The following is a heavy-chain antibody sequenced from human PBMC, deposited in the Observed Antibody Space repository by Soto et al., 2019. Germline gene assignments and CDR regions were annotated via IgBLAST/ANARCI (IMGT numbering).Heavy chain of an antibody. D-gene: IGHD4-4*01. V-gene: IGHV3-23*01. CDR1: GFTFSSFA. Sequence: EVQLLESGGGLVQSGGSLRLSCASSGFTFSSFAMNWVRQAPGKGLEWVTTISVSGDTTTYADSVKGRFTIPRDNSMDTLYLQLNSLRAEDTALYFCAKDGVGWVTTVSYFDSWGQGTRVTVSS. CDR2: ISVSGDTT. CDR3: AKDGVGWVTTVSYFDS. J-gene: IGHJ4*02.